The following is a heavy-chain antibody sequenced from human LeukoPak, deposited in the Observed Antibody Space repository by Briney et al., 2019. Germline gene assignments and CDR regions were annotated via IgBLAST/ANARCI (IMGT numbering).Heavy chain of an antibody. CDR2: LGVTTTTV. Sequence: GGSLRLSCAASGFTFSDYYMIWIRQAPGKGLERVSYLGVTTTTVYYEDSVKGRFTISRDNAKNSLYLQMNSLRVEDTAVYYCTRGPPDGSGNYYPGDFWGQGTLVTVSS. CDR3: TRGPPDGSGNYYPGDF. D-gene: IGHD3-10*01. V-gene: IGHV3-11*04. CDR1: GFTFSDYY. J-gene: IGHJ4*02.